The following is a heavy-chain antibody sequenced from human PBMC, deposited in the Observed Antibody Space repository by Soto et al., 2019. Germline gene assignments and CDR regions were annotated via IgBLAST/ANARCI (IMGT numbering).Heavy chain of an antibody. CDR2: IYYSGST. V-gene: IGHV4-39*01. CDR1: GGSISSSSYY. Sequence: QLQLQESGPGLVKPSETLSLTCTVSGGSISSSSYYWGWIRQPPGKGLEWIGGIYYSGSTYYNPSIKSRVTISVDTSKNQFALKLSSVTAADTAVYYCARHGMVYYDSSGYYYSPYYFDYWGQGTLVTVSS. J-gene: IGHJ4*02. D-gene: IGHD3-22*01. CDR3: ARHGMVYYDSSGYYYSPYYFDY.